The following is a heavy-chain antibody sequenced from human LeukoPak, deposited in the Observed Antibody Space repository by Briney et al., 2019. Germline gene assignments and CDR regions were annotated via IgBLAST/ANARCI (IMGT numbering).Heavy chain of an antibody. V-gene: IGHV3-21*01. D-gene: IGHD3-3*01. Sequence: PGGSLRLSCAASGFTFSSYSMNWVRQAPGKGLEWVSSISSSSSYIYYADSVKGRFTLSRDNAKNSLYLQMNSLRAEDTAVYYCARGYYDFWSGYYSPFDYWGQGTLVTVSS. CDR3: ARGYYDFWSGYYSPFDY. J-gene: IGHJ4*02. CDR2: ISSSSSYI. CDR1: GFTFSSYS.